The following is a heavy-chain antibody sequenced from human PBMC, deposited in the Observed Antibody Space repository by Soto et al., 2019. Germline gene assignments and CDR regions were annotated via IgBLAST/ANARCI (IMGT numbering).Heavy chain of an antibody. D-gene: IGHD3-3*01. V-gene: IGHV4-34*01. CDR3: ARGQGFWRAQGGTGRYYYYYYGMDV. CDR2: INHSGST. CDR1: GGSFSGYY. Sequence: SETLSLTCAVYGGSFSGYYWSWIRKPPGKGLEWIGEINHSGSTNYNPSLNNRVTISVHTSKNQFSLKLSPLTAADTAVYYCARGQGFWRAQGGTGRYYYYYYGMDVWGQGTTVTVSS. J-gene: IGHJ6*02.